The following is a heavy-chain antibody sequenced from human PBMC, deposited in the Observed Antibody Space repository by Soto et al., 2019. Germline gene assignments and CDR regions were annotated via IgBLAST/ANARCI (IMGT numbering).Heavy chain of an antibody. V-gene: IGHV1-18*04. J-gene: IGHJ4*02. CDR3: ATSDSGYDENEDYFDY. CDR2: ISAYNGNT. D-gene: IGHD5-12*01. Sequence: ASVKVSCTASGYIFINYYIHWVRQAPGQGLEWMGWISAYNGNTNYAQKLQGRVTMTTDTSTSTAYMELRSLRSDDTAVYYCATSDSGYDENEDYFDYWGQGTLVTVSS. CDR1: GYIFINYY.